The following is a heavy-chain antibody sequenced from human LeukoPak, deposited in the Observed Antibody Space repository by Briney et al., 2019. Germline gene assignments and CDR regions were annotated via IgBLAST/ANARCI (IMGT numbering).Heavy chain of an antibody. D-gene: IGHD6-19*01. V-gene: IGHV4-34*01. Sequence: SETLSLTCAVYGGSFSGYYWSWIRQPPGKGLEWIGEINHSGSTNYNPSLKSRVTISVDTSKNQFSLKLSSVTAADTAVYYCARASGGSGWYPLNWFDPWGQGTLVTVSS. CDR2: INHSGST. J-gene: IGHJ5*02. CDR3: ARASGGSGWYPLNWFDP. CDR1: GGSFSGYY.